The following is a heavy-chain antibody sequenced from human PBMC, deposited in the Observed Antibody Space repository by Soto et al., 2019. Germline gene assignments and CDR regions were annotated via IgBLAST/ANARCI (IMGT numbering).Heavy chain of an antibody. CDR1: CYTFSSYG. J-gene: IGHJ4*02. D-gene: IGHD3-3*01. CDR2: ISADNGNT. V-gene: IGHV1-18*01. Sequence: ASVKVSCKASCYTFSSYGITWVRQAPGQGLEWMGWISADNGNTKYAQKLQGRLTMTTDTSTRTAYMELRSLRSDDTAVYYCARDARRFLEWFLLEYWRQVTRVIVSS. CDR3: ARDARRFLEWFLLEY.